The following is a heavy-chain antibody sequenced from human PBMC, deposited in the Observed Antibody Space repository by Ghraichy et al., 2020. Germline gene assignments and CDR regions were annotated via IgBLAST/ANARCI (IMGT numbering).Heavy chain of an antibody. CDR3: ARDAAVSAPFDY. J-gene: IGHJ4*02. V-gene: IGHV1-18*01. CDR2: ISAYNGNT. Sequence: ASVKVSCKASGYTFTTYGISWVRQAPGQGLEWMGWISAYNGNTNYAQILQGRVTMTTDTSTSTAYMELRSLRPDDTAGYYCARDAAVSAPFDYWGQGTLVTVSS. D-gene: IGHD6-19*01. CDR1: GYTFTTYG.